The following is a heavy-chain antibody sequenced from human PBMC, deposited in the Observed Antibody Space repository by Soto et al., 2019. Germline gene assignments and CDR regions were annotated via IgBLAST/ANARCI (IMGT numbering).Heavy chain of an antibody. D-gene: IGHD6-6*01. V-gene: IGHV3-33*01. CDR2: IWYDGSNK. Sequence: GGSLRLSCAASGFTFSSYGMHWVRQAPGKGLEWVAVIWYDGSNKYYADSVKGRFTISRDNSKNTLYLQMNSLRAEDTAVYYCATGYSSSSRGYFDYWGQGTLVTVSS. CDR3: ATGYSSSSRGYFDY. J-gene: IGHJ4*02. CDR1: GFTFSSYG.